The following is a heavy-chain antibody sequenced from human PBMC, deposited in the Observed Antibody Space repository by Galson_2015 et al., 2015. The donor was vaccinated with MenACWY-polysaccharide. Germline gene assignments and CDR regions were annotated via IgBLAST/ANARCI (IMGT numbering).Heavy chain of an antibody. J-gene: IGHJ4*02. Sequence: SLRLSCAGSGFTFNNYSMNWVRQGPGQGLEWVSFISSLSSYKYYADSVKGRFTISRDNAKNSLYLQMNSLRVEDTAVYYCARGSGIAGADDYWGQGTLVTVS. CDR1: GFTFNNYS. V-gene: IGHV3-21*01. CDR2: ISSLSSYK. CDR3: ARGSGIAGADDY. D-gene: IGHD6-13*01.